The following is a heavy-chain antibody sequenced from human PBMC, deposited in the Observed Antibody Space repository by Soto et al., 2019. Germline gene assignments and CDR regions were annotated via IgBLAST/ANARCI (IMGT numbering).Heavy chain of an antibody. V-gene: IGHV3-48*03. CDR3: ERDHKGGHYYYGMDV. J-gene: IGHJ6*02. CDR1: GFTFSSYE. D-gene: IGHD6-25*01. Sequence: GGSLRLSCAASGFTFSSYEMNWVRQAPGKGLEWVSYISSSGSTIYYADSVKGRFTISRDNAKNSLYLQMNSLGAEDTAVYYCERDHKGGHYYYGMDVWGQGTKVTVSS. CDR2: ISSSGSTI.